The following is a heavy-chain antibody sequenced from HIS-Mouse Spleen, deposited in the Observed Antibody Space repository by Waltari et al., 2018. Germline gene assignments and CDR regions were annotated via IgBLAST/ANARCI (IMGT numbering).Heavy chain of an antibody. Sequence: QLQLQESGPGLVKPSETLSLTCTVSGGSISSSSYYWGWIRQPPGKGLAWIGSVDYRGSTYYTPSRKSRVTISVDTSKNQFSLKLSSVTAADTAVYYCAREIPYSSSWYDWYFDLWGRGTLVTVSS. CDR1: GGSISSSSYY. CDR3: AREIPYSSSWYDWYFDL. V-gene: IGHV4-39*07. J-gene: IGHJ2*01. D-gene: IGHD6-13*01. CDR2: VDYRGST.